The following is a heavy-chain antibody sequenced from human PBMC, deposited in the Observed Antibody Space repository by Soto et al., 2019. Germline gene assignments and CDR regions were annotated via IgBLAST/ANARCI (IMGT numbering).Heavy chain of an antibody. D-gene: IGHD3-16*01. CDR1: GGTFSSYA. CDR3: ARDGWAGYFIRWGERRRGGLRWFDP. Sequence: QVQLVQSGAEVKKPGSSVKVSCKASGGTFSSYAISWVRQAPGQGLEWMGGIIPIFGTANYAQKFQGRVTITADKSGSTAYMELSSPSSADTAVYYWARDGWAGYFIRWGERRRGGLRWFDPWGQGTLVTVSS. V-gene: IGHV1-69*06. J-gene: IGHJ5*02. CDR2: IIPIFGTA.